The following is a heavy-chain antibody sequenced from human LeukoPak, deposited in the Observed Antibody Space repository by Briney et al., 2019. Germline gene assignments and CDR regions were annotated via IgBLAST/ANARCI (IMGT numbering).Heavy chain of an antibody. J-gene: IGHJ4*02. V-gene: IGHV3-21*01. CDR3: ARGPSGYHTT. CDR2: ISSSSYI. Sequence: GGSLRLSCAASGFTFSSYSMNWVRQAPGKGLEWVSSISSSSYIYYADSVKGRFTISRDNSKNTLYLQMNSLRAEDTAVYYCARGPSGYHTTGGQGTLVTVSS. CDR1: GFTFSSYS. D-gene: IGHD5-12*01.